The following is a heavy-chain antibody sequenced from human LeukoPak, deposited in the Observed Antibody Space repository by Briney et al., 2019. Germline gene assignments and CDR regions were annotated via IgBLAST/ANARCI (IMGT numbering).Heavy chain of an antibody. CDR2: ISYDGSNK. J-gene: IGHJ4*02. D-gene: IGHD2-15*01. CDR1: GFTFSSYA. CDR3: ARRWLDY. V-gene: IGHV3-30-3*01. Sequence: GGSPRLSCAASGFTFSSYAMHWVRQAPGKGLEWVAVISYDGSNKYYADSVKGRFTISRDNSKNTLYLQMNSLRAEDTAVYYCARRWLDYWGQGTLVTVPS.